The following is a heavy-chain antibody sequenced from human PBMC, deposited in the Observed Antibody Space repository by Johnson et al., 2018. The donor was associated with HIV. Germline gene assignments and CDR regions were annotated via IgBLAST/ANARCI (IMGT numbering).Heavy chain of an antibody. J-gene: IGHJ3*02. CDR2: IYSGGTT. Sequence: VQLVESGGGVVQPGRSLRLSCAASGFTFSSYAMHWVRQAPGKGLEWVSVIYSGGTTYYADSVKGRFTISRDNSKNTLYLQMNSLRAEETAVYYCAMGTGDHDAFDIWGQGTMVTVSS. V-gene: IGHV3-NL1*01. D-gene: IGHD3/OR15-3a*01. CDR3: AMGTGDHDAFDI. CDR1: GFTFSSYA.